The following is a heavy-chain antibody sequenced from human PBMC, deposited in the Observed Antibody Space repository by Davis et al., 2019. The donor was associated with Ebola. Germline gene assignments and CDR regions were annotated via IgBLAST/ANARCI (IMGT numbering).Heavy chain of an antibody. CDR2: INGDGRST. V-gene: IGHV3-43*02. J-gene: IGHJ4*02. CDR1: GFTFNDYA. Sequence: GGSLRLSCPASGFTFNDYAMHWVRQAPGKGLEWVSLINGDGRSTHYADSVKGRSTISRDNTRNSLFLQMNSLSIEDTALYHCVTEESVAGQLDYWGQGTLATVSS. D-gene: IGHD6-13*01. CDR3: VTEESVAGQLDY.